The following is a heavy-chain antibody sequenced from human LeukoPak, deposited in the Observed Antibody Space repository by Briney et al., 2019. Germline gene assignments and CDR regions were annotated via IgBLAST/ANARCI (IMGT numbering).Heavy chain of an antibody. Sequence: PSETLSLTCTVSGGSISSSSYYWGWIRQPPGKGLEWIGSIYYSGSTNYNPSLKSRVTISVDTSKNQFSLKLSSVTAADTAVYYCARELMEAFDIWGQGTMVSVSS. D-gene: IGHD2-8*01. CDR2: IYYSGST. CDR3: ARELMEAFDI. J-gene: IGHJ3*02. V-gene: IGHV4-39*07. CDR1: GGSISSSSYY.